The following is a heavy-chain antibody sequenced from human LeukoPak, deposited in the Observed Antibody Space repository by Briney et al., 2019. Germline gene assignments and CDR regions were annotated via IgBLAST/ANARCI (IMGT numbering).Heavy chain of an antibody. CDR2: ISSSSSYI. V-gene: IGHV3-21*01. CDR3: ASYKYCSGSSCYRNWFDP. Sequence: GGSLRLSCAASGFTFSSYSMNWVRQAPGKGLEWVSSISSSSSYIYYADSVKGRFTISRDNAKNSLYLQMNSLRAEDTAVYYCASYKYCSGSSCYRNWFDPWGQGTLVTVSS. J-gene: IGHJ5*02. CDR1: GFTFSSYS. D-gene: IGHD2-15*01.